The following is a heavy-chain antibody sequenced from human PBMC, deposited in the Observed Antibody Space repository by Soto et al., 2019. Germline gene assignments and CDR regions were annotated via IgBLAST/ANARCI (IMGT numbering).Heavy chain of an antibody. J-gene: IGHJ5*02. V-gene: IGHV1-69*13. CDR2: IIPIFGTA. CDR3: ARDHIVGATWFDP. Sequence: SVKVSCKASGGTFSSYAISWVRQAPGQGLEWMGGIIPIFGTANYAQKFQGRVTITADESTSTAYMELSSLRSEDTAVYYCARDHIVGATWFDPWGQGTLVTSPQ. CDR1: GGTFSSYA. D-gene: IGHD1-26*01.